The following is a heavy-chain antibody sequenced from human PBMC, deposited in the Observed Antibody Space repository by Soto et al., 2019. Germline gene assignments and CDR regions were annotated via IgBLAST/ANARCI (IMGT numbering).Heavy chain of an antibody. D-gene: IGHD2-21*01. CDR3: ARDMGDTNIVVEHETAAYGGMDV. V-gene: IGHV3-9*01. CDR2: INGNGKKI. J-gene: IGHJ6*02. CDR1: GFNFQDYA. Sequence: EVQLVESGGGLVQPGRSLRLTCEASGFNFQDYAMHWVRQAPGKGLEWVAGINGNGKKIDYADSVKGRFTISRDDDKNTVYLEMNSLIPEDTAMYFCARDMGDTNIVVEHETAAYGGMDVWGQGTTVTVSS.